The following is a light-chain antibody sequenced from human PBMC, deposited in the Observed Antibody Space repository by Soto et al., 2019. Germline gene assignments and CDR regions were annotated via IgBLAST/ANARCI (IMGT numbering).Light chain of an antibody. Sequence: DIQLTHSPSTLSASVGDRVTITCRCSQSISTWLAWYQQKPGTAPKLLIYKASTLESGVPSRFSGSRSGTEFTLTVSSLQPDDFATYDCQQYNDSFPDTFCQGTKVDIK. CDR3: QQYNDSFPDT. J-gene: IGKJ2*01. CDR1: QSISTW. V-gene: IGKV1-5*03. CDR2: KAS.